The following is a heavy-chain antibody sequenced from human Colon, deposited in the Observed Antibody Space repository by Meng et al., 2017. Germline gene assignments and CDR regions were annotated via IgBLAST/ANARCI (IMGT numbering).Heavy chain of an antibody. V-gene: IGHV4-30-2*06. CDR1: GDSVTTTLSS. Sequence: LQLQESGSRLEKPSQTLSLPCAVPGDSVTTTLSSWSWIRQSPGKGLEWMGNIYDNGYTYYSPSLRSRVTISVDRSNNQFSLNLNSVTAADTAVYFCARGYRGSTYFAYWGQGILVTVSS. J-gene: IGHJ4*02. CDR2: IYDNGYT. D-gene: IGHD3-16*01. CDR3: ARGYRGSTYFAY.